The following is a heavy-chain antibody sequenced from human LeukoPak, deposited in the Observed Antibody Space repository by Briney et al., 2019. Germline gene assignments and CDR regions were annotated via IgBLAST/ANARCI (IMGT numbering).Heavy chain of an antibody. CDR3: ARYNRAAAAGWFDP. CDR1: GGSISSSSYY. Sequence: SETLSLTCTVSGGSISSSSYYWGWIRQPPGKGLEWIGSIYYSGSTYYNPSLKSRVTISVDTSKNQFSLKLSSVTAADTAVYYCARYNRAAAAGWFDPWGQGTLVTVSS. D-gene: IGHD6-13*01. J-gene: IGHJ5*02. CDR2: IYYSGST. V-gene: IGHV4-39*07.